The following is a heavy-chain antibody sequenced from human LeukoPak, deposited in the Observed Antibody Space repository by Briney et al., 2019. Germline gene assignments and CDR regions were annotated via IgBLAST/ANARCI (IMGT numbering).Heavy chain of an antibody. Sequence: ASVKVSCKVSGYTLTELSMHWVRQAPGKGLEWMGGFDPEDGETIYAQKFQGRVTMTEDTSTDTAYMELSSLRSEDTAVYYCATVGEKWELLWGAFDYWGQGTLVTVSS. V-gene: IGHV1-24*01. CDR3: ATVGEKWELLWGAFDY. J-gene: IGHJ4*02. D-gene: IGHD1-26*01. CDR2: FDPEDGET. CDR1: GYTLTELS.